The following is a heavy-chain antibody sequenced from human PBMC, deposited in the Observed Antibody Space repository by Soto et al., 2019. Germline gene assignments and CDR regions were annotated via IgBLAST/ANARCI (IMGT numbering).Heavy chain of an antibody. D-gene: IGHD2-2*01. Sequence: PSETLSLTCTVSGGSISSSSYYWGWIRQPPGKGLEWIGSIYYSGSTYYNPSLKSRVTISVDTSKNQFSLKLSSVTAADTAVYYCAIELAPYCSSTSCSTESDYWGQGTLVTVSS. CDR3: AIELAPYCSSTSCSTESDY. J-gene: IGHJ4*02. V-gene: IGHV4-39*02. CDR1: GGSISSSSYY. CDR2: IYYSGST.